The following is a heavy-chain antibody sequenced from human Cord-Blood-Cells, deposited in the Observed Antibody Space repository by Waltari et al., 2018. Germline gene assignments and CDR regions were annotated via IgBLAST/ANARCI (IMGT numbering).Heavy chain of an antibody. CDR3: AREANWNYNWFDP. J-gene: IGHJ5*02. CDR2: INPNSGGT. D-gene: IGHD1-7*01. V-gene: IGHV1-2*02. CDR1: GYTFTGYY. Sequence: QVQLVQSGAEVKKPGASVKVSCKASGYTFTGYYMHWVRQAPGQGLEWMGWINPNSGGTNYAQKFQGGVTMARDTSFSTAYMERSRLRSDDTAVYYCAREANWNYNWFDPWGQGTLVTVSS.